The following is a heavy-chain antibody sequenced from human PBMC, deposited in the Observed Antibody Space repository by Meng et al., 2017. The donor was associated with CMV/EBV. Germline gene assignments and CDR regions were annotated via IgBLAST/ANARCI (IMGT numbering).Heavy chain of an antibody. D-gene: IGHD3-10*01. Sequence: GESLKISCAASGFTFSYYYMSWIRQAPGKGLEWVSYISSSGSTIYYADSVKGRFTISRDNAKNSLYLQMNSLRAEDTAVYYCARDDLPKTVYYGSGSRHASIDYWGQGTLVTVSS. CDR1: GFTFSYYY. CDR3: ARDDLPKTVYYGSGSRHASIDY. V-gene: IGHV3-11*04. CDR2: ISSSGSTI. J-gene: IGHJ4*02.